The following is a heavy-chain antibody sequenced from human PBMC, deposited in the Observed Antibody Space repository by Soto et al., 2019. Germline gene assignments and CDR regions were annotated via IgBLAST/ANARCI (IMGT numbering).Heavy chain of an antibody. Sequence: QVQLVQSGAEVKTPGASVQVSCKASGYSFNSYGISWVRQAPGQGLEWMGWISPYNGDTKYAQNVQGRVTMTTDTSTSTANLEVRSLTSDDTAVYYCARPRGISGTYYYFGMDVWGQGTTVTVSS. V-gene: IGHV1-18*01. CDR3: ARPRGISGTYYYFGMDV. D-gene: IGHD1-1*01. J-gene: IGHJ6*02. CDR2: ISPYNGDT. CDR1: GYSFNSYG.